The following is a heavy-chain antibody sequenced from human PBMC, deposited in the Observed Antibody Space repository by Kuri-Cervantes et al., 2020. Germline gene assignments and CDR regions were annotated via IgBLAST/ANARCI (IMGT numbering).Heavy chain of an antibody. D-gene: IGHD3-22*01. CDR2: ISAYNGNT. CDR3: ARGRRAHYYYDSSGYYPREDY. Sequence: ASVKVSCKASGYTFTSYGISWVRQAPGQGLEWMGWISAYNGNTNYAQKLQGRVTMTTDTSTSTAYMELRSLRSDDTAVYYCARGRRAHYYYDSSGYYPREDYWGQGTLVTVSS. J-gene: IGHJ4*02. CDR1: GYTFTSYG. V-gene: IGHV1-18*01.